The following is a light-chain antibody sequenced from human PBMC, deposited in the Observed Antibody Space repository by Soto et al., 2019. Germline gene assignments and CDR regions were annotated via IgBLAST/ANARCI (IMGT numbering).Light chain of an antibody. J-gene: IGKJ5*01. CDR1: HDVKSI. V-gene: IGKV1-33*01. CDR3: QQYHNRTT. CDR2: DTS. Sequence: IQMTQSPASLSASLGDRATITCQASHDVKSILTWYQQKPGKAPKLLIYDTSNLEEGVSSRFSGSGSGTDFTFTISSLQPEDVATYYCQQYHNRTTFGQGTRLEIK.